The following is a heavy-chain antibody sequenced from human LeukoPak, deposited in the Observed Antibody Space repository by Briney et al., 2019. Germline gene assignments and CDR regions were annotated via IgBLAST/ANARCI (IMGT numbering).Heavy chain of an antibody. V-gene: IGHV3-23*01. CDR3: AKAFLYYYDSSGYLYFDY. Sequence: PGGSLRLSCAASGFIFSSYAMSWVRQAPGKGLEWVSAISGSGGSTYYADSVKGRFTISRDNSKNTLYLQMNSLRAEDTAVYYCAKAFLYYYDSSGYLYFDYWGQGTLVTVSS. CDR1: GFIFSSYA. J-gene: IGHJ4*02. CDR2: ISGSGGST. D-gene: IGHD3-22*01.